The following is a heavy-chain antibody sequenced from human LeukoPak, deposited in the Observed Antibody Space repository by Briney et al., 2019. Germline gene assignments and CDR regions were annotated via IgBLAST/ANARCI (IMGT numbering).Heavy chain of an antibody. J-gene: IGHJ5*02. CDR2: IIPIFGTA. CDR3: ARGITMVRGVIIFGNWFDP. CDR1: GGTFSSYA. Sequence: SVKVSCKASGGTFSSYAISWVRQAPGQGLEWMGGIIPIFGTANYAQKFQGRVTITADKSTSTAYMELSSLRSEDTAVYYCARGITMVRGVIIFGNWFDPWGQGTLVTVSS. V-gene: IGHV1-69*06. D-gene: IGHD3-10*01.